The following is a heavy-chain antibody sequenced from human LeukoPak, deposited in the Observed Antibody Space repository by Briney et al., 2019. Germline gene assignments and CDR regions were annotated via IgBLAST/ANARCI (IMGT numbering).Heavy chain of an antibody. Sequence: GGSLRLSCAASGFTFSSYGMHWVRQAPGKGLEWVAFIRYDGSNKYYADSVKGRFTISRDNAKNSLYLQMNSLRAEDTAVYYCARDFGWAFDYWGQGALVTVSS. D-gene: IGHD3-16*01. CDR1: GFTFSSYG. V-gene: IGHV3-30*02. J-gene: IGHJ4*01. CDR2: IRYDGSNK. CDR3: ARDFGWAFDY.